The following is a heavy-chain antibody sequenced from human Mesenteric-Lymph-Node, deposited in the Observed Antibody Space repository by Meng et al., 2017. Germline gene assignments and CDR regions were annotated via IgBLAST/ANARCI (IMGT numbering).Heavy chain of an antibody. V-gene: IGHV3-66*02. CDR2: IYSGGST. J-gene: IGHJ4*02. CDR1: GFTVSSNY. CDR3: ARGGWYDSSEDFDY. Sequence: GGSLRLSCAASGFTVSSNYMSWVRQAPGKGLEWVSVIYSGGSTYYADSVKGRFTISRDNSKNTLYLQMNSLRAEDTAVYYCARGGWYDSSEDFDYWGQGTLVTVSS. D-gene: IGHD3-22*01.